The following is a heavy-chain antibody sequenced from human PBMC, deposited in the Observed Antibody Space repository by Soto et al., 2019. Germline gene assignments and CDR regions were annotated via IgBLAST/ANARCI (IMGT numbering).Heavy chain of an antibody. CDR1: GFTFSSYS. CDR3: ARTYVPGIAGFDP. D-gene: IGHD1-1*01. Sequence: PVGSLRLSCAASGFTFSSYSMNWVRQAPGKGLEWVSSISSSSSYIYYADSVKGRFTISRDNAKNTLYLQMNSLRVEDTAVYYCARTYVPGIAGFDPWGQGTLVTVSS. CDR2: ISSSSSYI. V-gene: IGHV3-21*01. J-gene: IGHJ5*02.